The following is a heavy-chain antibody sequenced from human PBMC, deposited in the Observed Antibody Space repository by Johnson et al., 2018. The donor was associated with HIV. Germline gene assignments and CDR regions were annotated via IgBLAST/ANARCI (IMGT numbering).Heavy chain of an antibody. CDR1: GFTVSRNY. V-gene: IGHV3-53*01. CDR3: ARDSIPYVVVTLGAFDI. Sequence: VQLVESGGGLIQPGGSLRLSCAASGFTVSRNYMSWVRQAPGKGLEWVSIIYSGYSTYYADSVKGRFTTSRDNSKNTLYLQMNSLRAEDTAVYYCARDSIPYVVVTLGAFDIWGQGTMVTVSS. J-gene: IGHJ3*02. D-gene: IGHD3-22*01. CDR2: IYSGYST.